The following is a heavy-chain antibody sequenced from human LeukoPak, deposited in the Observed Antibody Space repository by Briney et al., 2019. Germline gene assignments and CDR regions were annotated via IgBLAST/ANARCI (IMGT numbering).Heavy chain of an antibody. CDR2: ISSSGSTI. D-gene: IGHD3-22*01. CDR3: ARAQRMIVPNFDY. V-gene: IGHV3-48*03. CDR1: GFTFSSYE. J-gene: IGHJ4*02. Sequence: GGSLRLSCAASGFTFSSYEMNWVGQAPGKGLEWVSYISSSGSTIYYADSVKGRFTISRDNAKNSLYLQMNSLRAEDTAVYYCARAQRMIVPNFDYWGQGTLVTVSS.